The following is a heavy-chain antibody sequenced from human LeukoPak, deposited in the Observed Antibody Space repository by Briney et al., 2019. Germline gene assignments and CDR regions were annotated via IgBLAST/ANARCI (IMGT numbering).Heavy chain of an antibody. Sequence: GGSLRLSCAASGFTFSSYDMHWVRQATGKGLEWVSAIGTAGDTYYPGSVKGRFTISRENAKNSLYPQMNSLRAGDTAVYYCARGRGSYCSGGSCYSGYFDYWGQGTLVTVSS. CDR2: IGTAGDT. D-gene: IGHD2-15*01. V-gene: IGHV3-13*01. CDR3: ARGRGSYCSGGSCYSGYFDY. CDR1: GFTFSSYD. J-gene: IGHJ4*02.